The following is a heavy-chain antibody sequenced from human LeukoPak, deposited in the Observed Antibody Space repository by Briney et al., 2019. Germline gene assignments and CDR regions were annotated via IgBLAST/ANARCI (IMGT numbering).Heavy chain of an antibody. Sequence: GGSLGLSCAASGFTFSTSCMSWVRQAPGRGLEWVANIKRDGKDKYYLDSVKGRFTISRDNAKNSLYLQMNSLRAEDTALYYCASNSKTYYYGSGSPDGVVNWGQGTLVTVSS. CDR1: GFTFSTSC. CDR3: ASNSKTYYYGSGSPDGVVN. CDR2: IKRDGKDK. J-gene: IGHJ4*02. D-gene: IGHD3-10*01. V-gene: IGHV3-7*03.